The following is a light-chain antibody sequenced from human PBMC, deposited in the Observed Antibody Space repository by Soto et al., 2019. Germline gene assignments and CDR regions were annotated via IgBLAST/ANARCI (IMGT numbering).Light chain of an antibody. J-gene: IGKJ1*01. CDR3: QQYNNWPPT. V-gene: IGKV3-15*01. Sequence: EIVMTQSPATRSVSPGERATLSCRASQSVRGNLAWYQQKPGQAPRLLIYGVSTKASGIPARFSGSGSGTEFILTISSLQSEDVAVYCCQQYNNWPPTFGQGTKVDIK. CDR2: GVS. CDR1: QSVRGN.